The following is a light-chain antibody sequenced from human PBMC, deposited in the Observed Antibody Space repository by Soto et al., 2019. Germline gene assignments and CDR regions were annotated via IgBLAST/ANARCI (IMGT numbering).Light chain of an antibody. J-gene: IGKJ4*01. CDR1: QGISSW. CDR3: QQANSFPLP. V-gene: IGKV1-12*01. CDR2: TAS. Sequence: DIQVTQSPSSVSASVGDRVTITCRASQGISSWLAWYQQKPWKAPNLLIHTASSLQSGVPSRFSGSGSGTDFPITTSSLPPADFATYYCQQANSFPLPFGGGTKVEIK.